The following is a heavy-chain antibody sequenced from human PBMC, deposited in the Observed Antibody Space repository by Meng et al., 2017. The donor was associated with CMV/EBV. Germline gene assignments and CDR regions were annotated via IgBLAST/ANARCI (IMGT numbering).Heavy chain of an antibody. CDR1: GFTSSSYW. CDR2: IKQDGSEK. V-gene: IGHV3-7*04. Sequence: GGSLRLSCAASGFTSSSYWMSWVRQAPGKGLEWVANIKQDGSEKYYVDSVKGRFTISRDNAKNSLYLQMNSLRAEDTAVYYCARGGSNYDLVWFDPWGQGTLVTVSS. J-gene: IGHJ5*02. D-gene: IGHD4-11*01. CDR3: ARGGSNYDLVWFDP.